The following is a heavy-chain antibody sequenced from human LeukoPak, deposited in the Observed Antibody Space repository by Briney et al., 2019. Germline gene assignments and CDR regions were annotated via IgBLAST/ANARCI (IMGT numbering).Heavy chain of an antibody. CDR3: AGQGLVQLRSPPFDY. CDR2: ISGSGGST. D-gene: IGHD6-6*01. J-gene: IGHJ4*02. Sequence: GGSLRLSCTASGFTFSSYAMSWVRQAPGKGLVWVSAISGSGGSTYYADSVKGRFTISRDNSKNTLYLQMNSLRAEDTAVYYCAGQGLVQLRSPPFDYWGQGTLVTVSS. CDR1: GFTFSSYA. V-gene: IGHV3-23*01.